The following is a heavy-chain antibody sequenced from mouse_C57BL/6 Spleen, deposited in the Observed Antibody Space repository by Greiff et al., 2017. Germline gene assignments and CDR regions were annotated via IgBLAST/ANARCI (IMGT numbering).Heavy chain of an antibody. CDR2: LYPGDGDT. CDR1: GYAFSSSW. CDR3: ARTSYYGSLYYYAMDY. J-gene: IGHJ4*01. V-gene: IGHV1-82*01. Sequence: QVQLQQSGPELVKPGASVKISCKASGYAFSSSWMNWVKQRPGKGLEWIGRLYPGDGDTNYNGKFKGKATLTADKSSSTAYMQLSSLTSEDSAVYFCARTSYYGSLYYYAMDYWGQGTSVTVSS. D-gene: IGHD1-1*01.